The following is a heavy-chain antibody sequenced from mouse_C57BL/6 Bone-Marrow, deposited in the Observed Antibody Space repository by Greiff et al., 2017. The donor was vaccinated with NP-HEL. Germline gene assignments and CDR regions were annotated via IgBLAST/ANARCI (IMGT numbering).Heavy chain of an antibody. CDR1: GYTFTSYW. D-gene: IGHD2-2*01. J-gene: IGHJ4*01. Sequence: QVQLQQPGAELVMPGASVKLSCKASGYTFTSYWMHWVKQRPGQGLEWIGEIDPSDSYTNYNQKFKGKSTLTVDKSSSTAYMQLSSLTSEDSAVYYCASGGLRRNYAMDYWGQGTSVTVSS. CDR2: IDPSDSYT. V-gene: IGHV1-69*01. CDR3: ASGGLRRNYAMDY.